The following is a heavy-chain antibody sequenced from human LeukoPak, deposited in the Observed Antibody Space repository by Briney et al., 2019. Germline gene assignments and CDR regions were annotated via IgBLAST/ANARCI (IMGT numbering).Heavy chain of an antibody. CDR2: ISGSGGST. CDR1: GFTFSSYA. Sequence: GGSLRLSCAASGFTFSSYAMSWVRQAPGKGLEWVSAISGSGGSTYYADSVKGRFTISRDNSKNTLYLQMNSLRAEDTAVYYCAKSIVVVPAAMYGYYYSMDVWGQGTTVTVSS. D-gene: IGHD2-2*01. V-gene: IGHV3-23*01. CDR3: AKSIVVVPAAMYGYYYSMDV. J-gene: IGHJ6*02.